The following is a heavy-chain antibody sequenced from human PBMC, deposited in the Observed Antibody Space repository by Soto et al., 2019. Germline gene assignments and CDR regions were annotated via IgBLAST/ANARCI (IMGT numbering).Heavy chain of an antibody. CDR2: ISGSGGST. CDR1: GFTFSSYA. D-gene: IGHD6-13*01. CDR3: AKVCERGFSWSLVYYFHY. J-gene: IGHJ4*02. V-gene: IGHV3-23*01. Sequence: PGGSLRLSCAASGFTFSSYAMSWVRQAPGKGLEWVSAISGSGGSTYYADSVKGRFTISRDNSKNTLYLQMNSLRAEDTAVYYCAKVCERGFSWSLVYYFHYWGQGTLVTVSS.